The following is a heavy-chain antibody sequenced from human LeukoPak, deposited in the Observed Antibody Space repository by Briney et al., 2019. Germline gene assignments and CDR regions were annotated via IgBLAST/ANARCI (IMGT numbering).Heavy chain of an antibody. CDR1: GGSISRYY. V-gene: IGHV4-39*07. Sequence: SETLSLTGTVSGGSISRYYWSWIRQPPGKGLEWIGSIYYSGSTYYNPSLKSRVTISVDTSKNQFSLKLSSVTAADTAVYYCARDGSSWYRYNWFDPWGQGTLVTVSS. D-gene: IGHD6-13*01. CDR3: ARDGSSWYRYNWFDP. J-gene: IGHJ5*02. CDR2: IYYSGST.